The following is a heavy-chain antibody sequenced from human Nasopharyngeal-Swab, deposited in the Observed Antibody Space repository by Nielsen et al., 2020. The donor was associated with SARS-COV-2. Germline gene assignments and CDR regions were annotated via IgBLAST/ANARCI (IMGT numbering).Heavy chain of an antibody. D-gene: IGHD3-16*02. Sequence: VRQMPGKGLEWVGFIRSKAYGGTTEYAASVKGGFTISRDDSKSIAYLQMNSLKTEDTAVYYCTRSYDYVWGSYRKSWGQGTLVTVSS. CDR2: IRSKAYGGTT. CDR3: TRSYDYVWGSYRKS. J-gene: IGHJ5*02. V-gene: IGHV3-49*02.